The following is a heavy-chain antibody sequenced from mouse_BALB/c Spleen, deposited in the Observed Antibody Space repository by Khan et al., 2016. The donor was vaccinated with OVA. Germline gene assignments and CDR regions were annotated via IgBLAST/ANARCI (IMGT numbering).Heavy chain of an antibody. CDR1: GYTFTSYW. CDR3: TRREKYGYDHSWFAY. D-gene: IGHD2-2*01. V-gene: IGHV1-61*01. Sequence: QVQLQQPGAELVRPGASVKLSCKASGYTFTSYWMNWVRQRPGQGLEWVGKINPSDSESHYNQMFKDKATLTVDKSSGTAYMQLSSLTSEDSAVYYCTRREKYGYDHSWFAYWGQGTLVTVSA. CDR2: INPSDSES. J-gene: IGHJ3*01.